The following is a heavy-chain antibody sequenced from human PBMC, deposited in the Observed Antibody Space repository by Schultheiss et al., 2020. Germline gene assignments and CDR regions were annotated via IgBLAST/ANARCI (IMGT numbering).Heavy chain of an antibody. CDR2: SKSKTDGGTT. Sequence: GGSLRLSCAASGFTFSNAWMSWVRQAPGKGREWVGRSKSKTDGGTTEDAAPVKGRCTISRDDSKNTRDRQMNSLKTEDTAGYDGTTDLVGVVAAKPYYYGMDVWGQGTTVTVSS. CDR3: TTDLVGVVAAKPYYYGMDV. CDR1: GFTFSNAW. J-gene: IGHJ6*02. D-gene: IGHD2-15*01. V-gene: IGHV3-15*01.